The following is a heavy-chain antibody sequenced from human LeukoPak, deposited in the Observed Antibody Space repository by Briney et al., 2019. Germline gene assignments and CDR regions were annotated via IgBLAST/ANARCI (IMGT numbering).Heavy chain of an antibody. J-gene: IGHJ4*02. Sequence: PGGSLRLSCAASGFTFNNFEMNWVRQAPGKGLEWISYVSGSGAEIHYGDSVKGRFTISRDNAKSSLYLQMNSLRADDTAVYYCARDSYDSSGYYYYYFDYWGQGTLVTVSS. CDR2: VSGSGAEI. V-gene: IGHV3-48*03. CDR3: ARDSYDSSGYYYYYFDY. CDR1: GFTFNNFE. D-gene: IGHD3-22*01.